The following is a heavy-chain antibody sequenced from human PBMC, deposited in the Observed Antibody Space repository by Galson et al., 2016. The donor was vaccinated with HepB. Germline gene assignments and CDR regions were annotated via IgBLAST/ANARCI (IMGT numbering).Heavy chain of an antibody. J-gene: IGHJ4*02. V-gene: IGHV1-46*01. D-gene: IGHD4-23*01. CDR1: GYTFTSYY. CDR3: ARSRRGGGNSPHDY. CDR2: INPSGGNT. Sequence: SVKVSCKASGYTFTSYYMHWVRQAPGQGLEWMGIINPSGGNTTYAQKFQGRVTMTWDTSTGTVYMELSRLRSDDTAVYFCARSRRGGGNSPHDYWGQGTLVTVSS.